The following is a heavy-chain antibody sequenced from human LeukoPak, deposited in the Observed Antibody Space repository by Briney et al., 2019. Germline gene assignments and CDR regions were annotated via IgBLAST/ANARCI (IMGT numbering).Heavy chain of an antibody. CDR1: GFTFSSYS. V-gene: IGHV3-21*01. J-gene: IGHJ4*02. CDR2: ISSSSSYI. Sequence: GGSLRLSCAASGFTFSSYSMNWVCQAPGKGLEWVSSISSSSSYIYYADSVKGRFTISRDNAKNSLYLQMNSLRAEDTAVYYCAREGSSGYFDYWGQGTLVTVSS. D-gene: IGHD3-22*01. CDR3: AREGSSGYFDY.